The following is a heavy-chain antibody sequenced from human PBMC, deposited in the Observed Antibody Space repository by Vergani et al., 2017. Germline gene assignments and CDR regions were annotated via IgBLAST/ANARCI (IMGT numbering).Heavy chain of an antibody. V-gene: IGHV4-39*01. CDR3: ASGKYYSGSTSHFRGRYFDV. Sequence: QMQLQESGPGLVKASETLSLTCTVSGDSIISRSYYWGWIRQPPGKGLEWIGRIYNSGNGDSSSSLKSRVTISADTSKNQFSLSLTCPTAADTAVYYCASGKYYSGSTSHFRGRYFDVWGRGTLVTVPS. D-gene: IGHD3-10*01. CDR2: IYNSGNG. J-gene: IGHJ2*01. CDR1: GDSIISRSYY.